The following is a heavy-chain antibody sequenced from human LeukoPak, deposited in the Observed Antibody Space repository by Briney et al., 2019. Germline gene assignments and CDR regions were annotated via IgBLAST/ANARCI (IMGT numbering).Heavy chain of an antibody. CDR2: IYTTGRT. Sequence: SETLSLTCTVSSGSINSYFWGWVRQRPGKGLEWIGRIYTTGRTHCNPSLKSRVTMSVDTSTNQFSLNLRSMTAADTAVYYCGRQGYTASHYFLDFWSQGTLVAVS. CDR1: SGSINSYF. V-gene: IGHV4-4*07. J-gene: IGHJ4*02. D-gene: IGHD1-26*01. CDR3: GRQGYTASHYFLDF.